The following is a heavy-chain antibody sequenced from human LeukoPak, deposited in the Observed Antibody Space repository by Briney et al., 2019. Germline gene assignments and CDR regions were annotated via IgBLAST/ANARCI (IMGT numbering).Heavy chain of an antibody. Sequence: GGSLRLSCAASGFTFSSYSMNWVRQAPGKGLEWVSSISSSGSYIYYADSVKGRFTISRDNAKNSLYLQMNSLRAEDTAVYYCARTGREYQLLWWFDPWGQGTLVTVSS. CDR2: ISSSGSYI. CDR3: ARTGREYQLLWWFDP. CDR1: GFTFSSYS. J-gene: IGHJ5*02. V-gene: IGHV3-21*01. D-gene: IGHD2-2*01.